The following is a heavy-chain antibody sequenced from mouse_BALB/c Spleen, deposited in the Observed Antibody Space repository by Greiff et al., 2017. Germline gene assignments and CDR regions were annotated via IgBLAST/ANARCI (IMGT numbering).Heavy chain of an antibody. Sequence: EVKVVESGGGLVQPGGSLKLSCAASGFTFSSYTMSWVRQTPEKRLEWVAYISNGGGSTYYPDTVKGRFTISRDNAKNTLYLQMSSLKSEDTAMYYCARQGYYGSSFYWYFDVWGAGTTVTVSS. CDR3: ARQGYYGSSFYWYFDV. CDR2: ISNGGGST. J-gene: IGHJ1*01. D-gene: IGHD1-1*01. V-gene: IGHV5-12-2*01. CDR1: GFTFSSYT.